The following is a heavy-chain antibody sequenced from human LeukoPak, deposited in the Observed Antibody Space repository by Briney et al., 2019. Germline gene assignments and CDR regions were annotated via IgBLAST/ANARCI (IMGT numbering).Heavy chain of an antibody. D-gene: IGHD4-17*01. CDR1: GGSISSYY. J-gene: IGHJ6*02. CDR2: IYYGGST. V-gene: IGHV4-59*01. CDR3: ARDLHGDYYYGMDV. Sequence: SETLSLTCTVSGGSISSYYWSWIRQPPGKGLEWIGYIYYGGSTNYNPSLKSRVTISVGTSKNQFSLKLSSVTAADTAVYYCARDLHGDYYYGMDVWGQGTTVTVFS.